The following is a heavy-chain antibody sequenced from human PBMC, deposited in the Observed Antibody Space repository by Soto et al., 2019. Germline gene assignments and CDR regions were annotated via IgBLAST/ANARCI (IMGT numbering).Heavy chain of an antibody. CDR2: IYQGLSV. CDR3: ARHGGYYFDY. CDR1: SGSFSGYY. V-gene: IGHV4-34*01. D-gene: IGHD3-16*01. Sequence: QVQLQQWGAGLLKPSGTLSLTCAVYSGSFSGYYWSWIRQPPGKGLEWIGEIYQGLSVVYNPSLESRVTISGDSSKNQFSLKLSSVTAADTAVYYCARHGGYYFDYWGQGTLVTVSS. J-gene: IGHJ4*02.